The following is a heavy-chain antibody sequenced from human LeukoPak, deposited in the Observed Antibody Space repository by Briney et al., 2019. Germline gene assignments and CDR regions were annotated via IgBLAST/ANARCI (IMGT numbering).Heavy chain of an antibody. CDR1: GGSFSGYY. Sequence: SETLSLTCAVYGGSFSGYYWSWIRQPPGKGLEWIGEINHSGSTNYNPSLKSRVTISVDTSKNQFSLKLSSVTAADPAVYYCARVGGTDANWYFDLWGRGTLVTVSS. J-gene: IGHJ2*01. V-gene: IGHV4-34*01. D-gene: IGHD1-26*01. CDR3: ARVGGTDANWYFDL. CDR2: INHSGST.